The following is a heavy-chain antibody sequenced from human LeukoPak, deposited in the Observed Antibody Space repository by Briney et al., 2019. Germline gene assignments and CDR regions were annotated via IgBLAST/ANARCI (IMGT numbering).Heavy chain of an antibody. CDR3: ARTVDYYGSGRRGYFDY. Sequence: GASVKVSCKASGYTFTSYGISWVRQAPGQGLEWMGWISAYNGNTNYAQKFQGRVTMTTDTSTSTAYMELRSLRSDDTAVYYCARTVDYYGSGRRGYFDYWGQGTLVTVSS. CDR2: ISAYNGNT. D-gene: IGHD3-10*01. CDR1: GYTFTSYG. J-gene: IGHJ4*02. V-gene: IGHV1-18*01.